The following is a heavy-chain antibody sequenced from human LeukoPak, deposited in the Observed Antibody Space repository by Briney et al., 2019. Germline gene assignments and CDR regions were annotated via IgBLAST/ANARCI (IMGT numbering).Heavy chain of an antibody. D-gene: IGHD2-15*01. CDR1: GFTFSSYA. CDR3: ARGLGCCSGGSCYDY. Sequence: SGRSLRLSCAASGFTFSSYAMHWVRQAPGKGLEWVAVISYDGSNKYYADSVKGRFTISRDNSKNTLYLQMNSLRAEDTAVYYCARGLGCCSGGSCYDYWGQGTLVTVSS. CDR2: ISYDGSNK. J-gene: IGHJ4*02. V-gene: IGHV3-30*04.